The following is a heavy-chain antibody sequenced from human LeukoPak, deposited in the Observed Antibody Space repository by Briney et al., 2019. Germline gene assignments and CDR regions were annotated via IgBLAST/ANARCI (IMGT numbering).Heavy chain of an antibody. Sequence: SETLSLTCTVSGGSISSYYWSWIRQPPGKGLEWIGYSGSTNYNPSLKSRVTISVDTSMNQFSLKLSSVTAADTAVYYCARKGGTVTTGRAFDYWGQGTLVTVSS. D-gene: IGHD4-17*01. CDR2: SGST. CDR1: GGSISSYY. V-gene: IGHV4-59*12. CDR3: ARKGGTVTTGRAFDY. J-gene: IGHJ4*02.